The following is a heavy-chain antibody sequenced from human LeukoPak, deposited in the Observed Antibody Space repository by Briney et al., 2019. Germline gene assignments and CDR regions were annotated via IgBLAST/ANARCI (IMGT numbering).Heavy chain of an antibody. CDR2: INSIFGTA. CDR3: ASGGFPGVHDAFDI. D-gene: IGHD2-8*01. V-gene: IGHV1-69*13. Sequence: SSVKVSCKPSGGSFSSYAISWVWHAPGQGFECMGGINSIFGTANYPQKFQGRVTSTADESTSKAYMELSSLRSEDTDVYYCASGGFPGVHDAFDIWGQGKMVTVSS. CDR1: GGSFSSYA. J-gene: IGHJ3*02.